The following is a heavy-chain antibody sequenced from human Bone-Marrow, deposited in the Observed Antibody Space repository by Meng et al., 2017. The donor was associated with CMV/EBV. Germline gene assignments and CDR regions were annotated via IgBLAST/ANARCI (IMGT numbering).Heavy chain of an antibody. D-gene: IGHD6-6*01. Sequence: SRYNFTSYDITWVRQATGPGLGWMGGIIPILGIANYAQKFQGRVTITADKSTSTAYMELSSLRSEDTAVYYCARTSSSIAARPLDYWGQGTLVTVSS. J-gene: IGHJ4*02. CDR1: RYNFTSYD. CDR2: IIPILGIA. V-gene: IGHV1-69*10. CDR3: ARTSSSIAARPLDY.